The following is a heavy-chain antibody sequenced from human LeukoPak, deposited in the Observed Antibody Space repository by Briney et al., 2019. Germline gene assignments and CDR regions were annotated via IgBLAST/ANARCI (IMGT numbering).Heavy chain of an antibody. CDR1: GFTFSGSA. CDR2: IRSKANSYAT. J-gene: IGHJ6*02. CDR3: TTMTTVERYYYYGMDV. Sequence: GGSLKLSCAASGFTFSGSAMRWVRQASGKGLEWVGRIRSKANSYATAYAASVKGRFTISRDDSKNTAYLQMNSLKTEDTAVYYCTTMTTVERYYYYGMDVWGQGTTVTVSS. V-gene: IGHV3-73*01. D-gene: IGHD4-11*01.